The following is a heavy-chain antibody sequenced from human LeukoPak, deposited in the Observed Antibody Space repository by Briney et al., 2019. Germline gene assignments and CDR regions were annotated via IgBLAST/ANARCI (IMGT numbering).Heavy chain of an antibody. J-gene: IGHJ4*02. CDR3: ARDYSSSWCLPDY. Sequence: ASVKVSCKASGYTFTGHYMHWVRQAPGQGLEWMGWINPNSGGTNYAQKFQGRVTMTRDTSISTAYMELSRLRSDDTAVYYCARDYSSSWCLPDYWGQGTLVTVSS. CDR1: GYTFTGHY. D-gene: IGHD6-13*01. V-gene: IGHV1-2*02. CDR2: INPNSGGT.